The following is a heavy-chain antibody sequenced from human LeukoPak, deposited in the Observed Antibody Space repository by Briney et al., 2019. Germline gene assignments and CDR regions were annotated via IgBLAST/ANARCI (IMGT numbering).Heavy chain of an antibody. CDR2: INPKSGGT. V-gene: IGHV1-2*02. J-gene: IGHJ2*01. CDR3: ARVPSGSDYWYFDL. CDR1: GYTFTDYY. Sequence: ASVKVSCKSSGYTFTDYYVHWVRQAPGQGLEWMGWINPKSGGTSSAQKFQGRVTMTRDTSINTAYMELSSLTSDDTAVYYCARVPSGSDYWYFDLWGRGTLVTVSS. D-gene: IGHD5-12*01.